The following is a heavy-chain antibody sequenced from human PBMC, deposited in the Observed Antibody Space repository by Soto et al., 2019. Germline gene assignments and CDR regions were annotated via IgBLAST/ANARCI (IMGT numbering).Heavy chain of an antibody. CDR2: INHSGST. J-gene: IGHJ4*02. CDR1: GGSFSGYY. Sequence: SETLSLTCAVYGGSFSGYYWSWIRQPPGKGLEWIGEINHSGSTNYNPSLKSRVTISVDTSKNQFSLKLSSVTAADTAVYYCARDGYSSSWHLSGTKEKKFDYWGQGTLVTVSS. CDR3: ARDGYSSSWHLSGTKEKKFDY. V-gene: IGHV4-34*01. D-gene: IGHD6-13*01.